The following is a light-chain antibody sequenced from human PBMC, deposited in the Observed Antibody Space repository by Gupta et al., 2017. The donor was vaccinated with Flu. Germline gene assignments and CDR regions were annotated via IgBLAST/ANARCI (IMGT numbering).Light chain of an antibody. CDR3: QQYNNWPPPT. CDR2: GAS. V-gene: IGKV3-15*01. Sequence: EIVMTQSPATLSVSPGERATLSCRASQSVSSNLAWYQQKPGQAPRLLIYGASTRDTGLAARFSGSGSGKELTLTISSRQSEDFAGYYCQQYNNWPPPTFGQGTKVEIK. J-gene: IGKJ1*01. CDR1: QSVSSN.